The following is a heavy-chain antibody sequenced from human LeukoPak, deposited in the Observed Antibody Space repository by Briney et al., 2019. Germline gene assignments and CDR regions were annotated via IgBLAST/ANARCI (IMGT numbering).Heavy chain of an antibody. D-gene: IGHD5-12*01. V-gene: IGHV1-2*02. CDR2: ISPKGDET. CDR1: GYNFVNYF. J-gene: IGHJ4*02. CDR3: ARGDMYFEYSGYRSFDH. Sequence: ASVRVSCESSGYNFVNYFIHWVRQVPGQGLERLGWISPKGDETRFAQKFRGRFTMTRDTSISTAYMELRGLRSDDTAVYYCARGDMYFEYSGYRSFDHWGQGTLITVSS.